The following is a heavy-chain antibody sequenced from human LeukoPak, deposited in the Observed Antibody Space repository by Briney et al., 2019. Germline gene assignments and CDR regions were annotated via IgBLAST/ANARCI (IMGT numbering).Heavy chain of an antibody. CDR3: ASDRIEVDAFDI. CDR1: GGSISSYY. Sequence: PSETLSLTCTVSGGSISSYYWSWIRQPPGKGLEWIGYIYYSGSTNYNPSLKSRATISVDTSKNQFSLKLSSVTAADTAVYYCASDRIEVDAFDIWGQGTMVTVSS. V-gene: IGHV4-59*08. J-gene: IGHJ3*02. D-gene: IGHD2-15*01. CDR2: IYYSGST.